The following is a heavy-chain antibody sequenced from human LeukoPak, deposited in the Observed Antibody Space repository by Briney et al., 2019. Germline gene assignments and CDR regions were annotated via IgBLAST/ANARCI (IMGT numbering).Heavy chain of an antibody. CDR1: GGSISSYY. D-gene: IGHD6-19*01. Sequence: SETLSLTCTVSGGSISSYYWSWLRQSPGKGLEWLGYIYYSGSTNYNPSLKSRVTISVDTSKNQFSLKLSSVTAADTAVYYCARVPVAGYWYFDLWGRGTLVTVSS. J-gene: IGHJ2*01. CDR2: IYYSGST. V-gene: IGHV4-59*01. CDR3: ARVPVAGYWYFDL.